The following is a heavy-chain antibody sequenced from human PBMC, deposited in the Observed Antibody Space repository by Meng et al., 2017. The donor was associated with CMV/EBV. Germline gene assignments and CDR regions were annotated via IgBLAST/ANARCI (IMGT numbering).Heavy chain of an antibody. CDR3: ARDRYQLLVSVGRFNWFDP. CDR1: GGTFSGYT. V-gene: IGHV1-69*05. Sequence: SVKVSCKASGGTFSGYTISWVRQAPGQGLEWMGGIIPIFGTANYAQKFQGRVTITTDESTSTAYMELSSLRSEDTAVYYCARDRYQLLVSVGRFNWFDPWGQGTLVTVSS. J-gene: IGHJ5*02. CDR2: IIPIFGTA. D-gene: IGHD2-2*01.